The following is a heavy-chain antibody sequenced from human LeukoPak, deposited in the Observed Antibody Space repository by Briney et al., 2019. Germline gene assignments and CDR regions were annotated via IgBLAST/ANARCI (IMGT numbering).Heavy chain of an antibody. D-gene: IGHD2-15*01. Sequence: SVKVSCKASGGTFSSYAISWVRQAPGQGLEWMGGIIPIFGTANYAQKFQGRVTITADKSTSTAYMELSSLRSEDTAVYYCARDRLDCSGGSCYSYYFDYWGQGTLVTVSS. CDR3: ARDRLDCSGGSCYSYYFDY. V-gene: IGHV1-69*06. CDR2: IIPIFGTA. CDR1: GGTFSSYA. J-gene: IGHJ4*02.